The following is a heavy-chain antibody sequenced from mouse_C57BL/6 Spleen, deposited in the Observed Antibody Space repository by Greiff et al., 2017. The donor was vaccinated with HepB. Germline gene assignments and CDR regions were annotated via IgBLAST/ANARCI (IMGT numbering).Heavy chain of an antibody. J-gene: IGHJ2*01. CDR2: ISSGSSTI. CDR1: GFTFSDYG. D-gene: IGHD1-1*01. V-gene: IGHV5-17*01. Sequence: EVKLVESGGGLVKPGGSLKLSCAASGFTFSDYGMHWVRQAPEKGLEWVAYISSGSSTIYYADTVKGRFTISRDNAKNTLFLQMTSLRSEDTAMYYCARQGYYGSSYKDYWGQGTTLTVSS. CDR3: ARQGYYGSSYKDY.